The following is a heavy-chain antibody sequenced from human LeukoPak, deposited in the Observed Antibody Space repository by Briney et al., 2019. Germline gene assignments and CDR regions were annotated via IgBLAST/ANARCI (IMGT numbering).Heavy chain of an antibody. J-gene: IGHJ6*03. CDR1: GGSFSGYY. D-gene: IGHD2-8*01. CDR3: GRVVSLRHLIHYYYYYMDV. Sequence: SETLSLTCAVYGGSFSGYYWSWIRQPPGKGLEWIGEIKHSGSTNYNPSLKSRVTISVDTSKNQFSLKLSSVTAADTAVYYCGRVVSLRHLIHYYYYYMDVWDKGTTVTVSS. CDR2: IKHSGST. V-gene: IGHV4-34*01.